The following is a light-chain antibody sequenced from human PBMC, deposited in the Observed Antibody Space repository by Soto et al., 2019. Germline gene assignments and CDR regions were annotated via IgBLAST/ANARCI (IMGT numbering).Light chain of an antibody. CDR3: QQRSNWPPIT. V-gene: IGKV3D-20*02. CDR2: GAS. J-gene: IGKJ5*01. CDR1: QSVSSNY. Sequence: EIVLTQSPGTLSLSPGERATLSCRASQSVSSNYLAWYQQKPGQAPRLLIYGASSRATGIPDRFSGSGSGTDFTLTISSLEPEDAALYYCQQRSNWPPITFGQGTRMEIK.